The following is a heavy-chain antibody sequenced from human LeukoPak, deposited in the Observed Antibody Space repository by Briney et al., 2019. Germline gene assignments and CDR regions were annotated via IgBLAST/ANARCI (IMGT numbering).Heavy chain of an antibody. CDR2: INHSGST. V-gene: IGHV4-34*01. CDR1: GGSFSGYY. J-gene: IGHJ4*02. CDR3: ASQKYGSGRQQP. D-gene: IGHD3-10*01. Sequence: SETLSLTCAVYGGSFSGYYWSWIRQPPGKGLEWIGEINHSGSTNYNPSLKSRATISVDTSKNQFSLKLSSVTAADTAVYYCASQKYGSGRQQPWGQGTLVTVSS.